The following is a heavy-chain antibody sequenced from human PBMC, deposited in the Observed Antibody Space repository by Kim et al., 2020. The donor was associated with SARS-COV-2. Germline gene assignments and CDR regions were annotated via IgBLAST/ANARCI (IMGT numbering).Heavy chain of an antibody. D-gene: IGHD3-3*01. J-gene: IGHJ3*02. CDR3: ARPRRFLEARGAFDI. CDR2: IYYTGST. CDR1: GGPISSSTYY. Sequence: SETLSLTCTVSGGPISSSTYYWGWIRQPPGKGLEWLGSIYYTGSTYSNPSLKSRVTISVDTSRNQFSLRLSSVTAADTAVYYCARPRRFLEARGAFDIWGQGTMVTVS. V-gene: IGHV4-39*01.